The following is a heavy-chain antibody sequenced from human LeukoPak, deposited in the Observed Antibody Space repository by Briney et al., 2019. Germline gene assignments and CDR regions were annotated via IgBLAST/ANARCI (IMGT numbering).Heavy chain of an antibody. CDR1: GFTFSNYW. CDR2: ISSSSSYI. CDR3: AIGRRDGYNLVDSFDY. V-gene: IGHV3-21*01. Sequence: GGSLRLSCVASGFTFSNYWMSWVRQAPGKGLEWVSSISSSSSYIYYADSVKGRFTISRDNAKNSLYLQMNSLRAEDTAVYYCAIGRRDGYNLVDSFDYWGQGTLVTVSS. D-gene: IGHD5-24*01. J-gene: IGHJ4*02.